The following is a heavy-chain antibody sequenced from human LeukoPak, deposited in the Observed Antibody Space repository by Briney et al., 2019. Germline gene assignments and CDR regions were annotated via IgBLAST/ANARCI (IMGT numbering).Heavy chain of an antibody. Sequence: GGSLRLSCAASGFTFSSYSMNWVRQAPGKGLEWVSSTSSSSSYIYYADSVKGRFTISRDNAKNSLYLQMNSLRAEDTAVYYCAREAEITRFDYWGQGTLVTVSS. CDR1: GFTFSSYS. V-gene: IGHV3-21*01. J-gene: IGHJ4*02. CDR3: AREAEITRFDY. CDR2: TSSSSSYI. D-gene: IGHD5-24*01.